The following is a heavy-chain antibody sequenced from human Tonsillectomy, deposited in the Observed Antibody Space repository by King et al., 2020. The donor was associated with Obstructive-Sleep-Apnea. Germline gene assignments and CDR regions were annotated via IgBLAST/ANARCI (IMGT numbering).Heavy chain of an antibody. D-gene: IGHD2-15*01. Sequence: VQLVESGGGLVKPGGSLRLSCAASGFTFGDYYMSWIRQAPGRGLEWISHISSSSSFTMYADSVKGRFTISRDSAKNSLYLQMNSLRAEDTGVYFGARYCTGGSCSYSYFGLDVWGQGTTVTVSS. CDR3: ARYCTGGSCSYSYFGLDV. CDR1: GFTFGDYY. CDR2: ISSSSSFT. V-gene: IGHV3-11*06. J-gene: IGHJ6*02.